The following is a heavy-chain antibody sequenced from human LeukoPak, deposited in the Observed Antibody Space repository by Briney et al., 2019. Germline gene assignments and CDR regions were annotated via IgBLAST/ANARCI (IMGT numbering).Heavy chain of an antibody. J-gene: IGHJ4*02. CDR3: ARGGDRSFDY. CDR1: GASISSNLW. V-gene: IGHV4-4*02. CDR2: IHHSGST. D-gene: IGHD3-10*01. Sequence: PSETLSLTCAVSGASISSNLWWTWVRQPPGKGLEWIAEIHHSGSTNYNPSLKSRVTISVDKAKNQFSLNLNSVTAADTAVYYCARGGDRSFDYWGQGTLVTVSS.